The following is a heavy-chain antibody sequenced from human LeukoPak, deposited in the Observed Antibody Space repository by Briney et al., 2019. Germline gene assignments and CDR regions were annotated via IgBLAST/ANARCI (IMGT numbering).Heavy chain of an antibody. J-gene: IGHJ3*02. CDR1: GFTFSSYG. CDR2: ISYDGSNK. V-gene: IGHV3-30*18. CDR3: AKGYSSGWYWNAFDI. Sequence: GGSLRLSRAASGFTFSSYGMHWVRQAPGKGLEWVAVISYDGSNKCYADSVKGRFTISRDNSKNTLYLQMNSLRAEDTAVYYCAKGYSSGWYWNAFDIWGQGTMVTVSS. D-gene: IGHD6-19*01.